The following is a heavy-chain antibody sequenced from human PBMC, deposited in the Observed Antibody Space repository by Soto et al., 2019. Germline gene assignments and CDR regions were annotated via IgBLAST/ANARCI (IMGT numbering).Heavy chain of an antibody. CDR1: GFTVSSNY. J-gene: IGHJ3*02. CDR2: IYSGGST. CDR3: ARDRRWYYDILTGNDAFDI. Sequence: GGSLRLSCAASGFTVSSNYMSWVRQAPGKGLEWVSVIYSGGSTYYADSVKGRFTISRDNSKNTLYLQMNSLRAEDTAVYYCARDRRWYYDILTGNDAFDIWGQGTMVTVSS. D-gene: IGHD3-9*01. V-gene: IGHV3-66*01.